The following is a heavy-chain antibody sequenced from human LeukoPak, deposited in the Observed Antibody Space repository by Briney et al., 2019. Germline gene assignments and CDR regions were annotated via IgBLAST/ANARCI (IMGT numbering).Heavy chain of an antibody. V-gene: IGHV3-7*01. CDR1: GFTFSRYW. D-gene: IGHD4-17*01. CDR2: IKQDGSAK. Sequence: PGGSLRLSCAASGFTFSRYWMSWVRQAPGKGLEWVANIKQDGSAKYYVDSVKGRFTISRDNAENSMYLQMNSLRAEDTAVYYCARGGDDDSDLGDYWGQGTLVTVSS. CDR3: ARGGDDDSDLGDY. J-gene: IGHJ4*02.